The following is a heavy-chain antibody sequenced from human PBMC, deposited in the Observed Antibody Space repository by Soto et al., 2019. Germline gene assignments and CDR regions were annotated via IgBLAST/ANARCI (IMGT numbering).Heavy chain of an antibody. CDR2: ISSSGSTI. V-gene: IGHV3-48*03. Sequence: GGSLRLSCSASVFTFSSYEMNWVRQAPGKGLEWVSYISSSGSTIYYADSVKGRFTISRDNAKNSLYLQMNSLRAEDTAVYYCAKAAACAPDYWGQGNVVPGSS. CDR1: VFTFSSYE. CDR3: AKAAACAPDY. D-gene: IGHD6-13*01. J-gene: IGHJ4*02.